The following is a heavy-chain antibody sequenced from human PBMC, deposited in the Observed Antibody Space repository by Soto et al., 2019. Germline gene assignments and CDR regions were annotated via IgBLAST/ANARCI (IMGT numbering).Heavy chain of an antibody. CDR2: IIPIFGTA. V-gene: IGHV1-69*12. D-gene: IGHD3-22*01. Sequence: QVQLVQSGAEVKKPGSSVKVSCKASGGTFSSYAISWVRQAPGQGLEWMGGIIPIFGTANYAQKFQGRVTITAGESRSTAYMELSSLRSEDTAVYYCARVTPHDSSGLGPYYFDYWGQGTLVTVSS. CDR3: ARVTPHDSSGLGPYYFDY. J-gene: IGHJ4*02. CDR1: GGTFSSYA.